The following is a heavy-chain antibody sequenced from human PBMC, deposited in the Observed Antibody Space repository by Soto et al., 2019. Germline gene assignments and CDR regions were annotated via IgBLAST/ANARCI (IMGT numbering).Heavy chain of an antibody. Sequence: PSETLSLTCTVSGGSVSSGSYYWSWIRQPPGKGLEWIGYIYYSGSTNYNPSLKSRVTISVDTSKNQFSLKLSSVTAADTAVYYCAGRWELDDWFDPWGQGTLVTVSS. J-gene: IGHJ5*02. CDR3: AGRWELDDWFDP. D-gene: IGHD1-26*01. CDR1: GGSVSSGSYY. V-gene: IGHV4-61*01. CDR2: IYYSGST.